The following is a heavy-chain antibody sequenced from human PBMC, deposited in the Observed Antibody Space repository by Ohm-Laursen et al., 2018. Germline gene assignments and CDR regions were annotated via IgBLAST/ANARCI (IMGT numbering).Heavy chain of an antibody. CDR3: ARGRSGYYYVDY. V-gene: IGHV1-8*01. Sequence: GSSVTVSCKTSGYTFTSYDINWVRQATGQGLEWMGWMNPNSGNTGYAQKFQGRVTMTRNTSISTAYMELSSLRSEDTAVYYCARGRSGYYYVDYWGQGTLVTVSS. CDR1: GYTFTSYD. CDR2: MNPNSGNT. D-gene: IGHD3-22*01. J-gene: IGHJ4*02.